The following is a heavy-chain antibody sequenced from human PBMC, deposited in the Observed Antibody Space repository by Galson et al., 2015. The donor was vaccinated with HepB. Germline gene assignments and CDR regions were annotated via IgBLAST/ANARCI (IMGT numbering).Heavy chain of an antibody. V-gene: IGHV4-59*01. Sequence: QVQLQESGPGLVKPSETLSLTCTVSGDSINNYYWSWIRQSPEKGLEWIGHIYYTEGTKYNPSLKSRVTISVDTSNNQISLKLTSVTAADTAVYYCARHVYGESEIDYWGQGTLVTVSS. CDR1: GDSINNYY. J-gene: IGHJ4*02. D-gene: IGHD4-17*01. CDR2: IYYTEGT. CDR3: ARHVYGESEIDY.